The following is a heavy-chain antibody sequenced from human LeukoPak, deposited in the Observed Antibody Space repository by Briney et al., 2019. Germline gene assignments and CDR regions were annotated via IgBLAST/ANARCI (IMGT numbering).Heavy chain of an antibody. J-gene: IGHJ4*02. CDR2: VSFDGSVE. V-gene: IGHV3-30*18. D-gene: IGHD5-18*01. Sequence: GWSLRLSCAASTFTFSNYGMQWVRQAPGKGLEWVAVVSFDGSVEYYGDSVKGRFTISRDNSKNTLYLQMNSLRVEDTAVYYCVKEFGGHSYGAYFDYWGQGTLVTVSS. CDR1: TFTFSNYG. CDR3: VKEFGGHSYGAYFDY.